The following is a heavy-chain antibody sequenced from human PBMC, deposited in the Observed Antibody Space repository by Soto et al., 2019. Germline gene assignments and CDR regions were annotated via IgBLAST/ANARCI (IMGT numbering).Heavy chain of an antibody. V-gene: IGHV3-30-3*01. J-gene: IGHJ4*02. Sequence: ESGGGVVQPGRSLRLSCAASGFTFSSYAMHWVRQAPGKGLEWVAVISYDGSNKYYADSVKGRFTISRDNSKNTLYLQMNSLRAEDTAVYYCARDGNMRRYSYGDYWGQGTLVTVSS. CDR2: ISYDGSNK. D-gene: IGHD5-18*01. CDR3: ARDGNMRRYSYGDY. CDR1: GFTFSSYA.